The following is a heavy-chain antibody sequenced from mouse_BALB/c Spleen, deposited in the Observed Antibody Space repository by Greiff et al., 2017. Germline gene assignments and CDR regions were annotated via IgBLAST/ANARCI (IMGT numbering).Heavy chain of an antibody. Sequence: QVQLQQSGAELAKPGASVKMSCKASGYTFTSYWTHWVKQRPGQGLEWIGYINPSTGYTEYNQKFKDKATLTADKSSSTAYMQLSSLTSEDSAVYYCARSGNYVWYFDVWGAGTTVTVSS. D-gene: IGHD2-1*01. CDR1: GYTFTSYW. CDR3: ARSGNYVWYFDV. V-gene: IGHV1-7*01. J-gene: IGHJ1*01. CDR2: INPSTGYT.